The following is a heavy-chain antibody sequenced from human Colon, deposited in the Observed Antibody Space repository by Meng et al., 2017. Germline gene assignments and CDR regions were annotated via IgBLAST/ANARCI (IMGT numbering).Heavy chain of an antibody. D-gene: IGHD2-8*02. CDR3: AKNGAYCLEY. CDR1: GGSITNSNW. CDR2: TYGSVNT. V-gene: IGHV4-4*02. Sequence: QVELRGSGPGLVKASGTLSLTGAVSGGSITNSNWWSWVRQPPGKGLEWIGQTYGSVNTAYNPSLKSRVTISVDKSKNQLSLTLSSVTAADTAVYYCAKNGAYCLEYWGQGILVTVSS. J-gene: IGHJ4*02.